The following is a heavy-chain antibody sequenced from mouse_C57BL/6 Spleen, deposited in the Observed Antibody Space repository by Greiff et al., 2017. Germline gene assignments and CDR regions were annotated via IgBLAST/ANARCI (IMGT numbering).Heavy chain of an antibody. CDR2: INTSSGDT. CDR1: GYTFTSYW. CDR3: ASSPSCYGISPYCFVY. V-gene: IGHV1-7*01. J-gene: IGHJ2*02. D-gene: IGHD1-1*01. Sequence: QVQLKESGAELVKPGASVKLSCKASGYTFTSYWMHWVKQRPGQGLEWIGYINTSSGDTKYNQKFQDKATLTADKSSSTAYMQLSSLASYDSSVHYCASSPSCYGISPYCFVYWGQGTSLTFSS.